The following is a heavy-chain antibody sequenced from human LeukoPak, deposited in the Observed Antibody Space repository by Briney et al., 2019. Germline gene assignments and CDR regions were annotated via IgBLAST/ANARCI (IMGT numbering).Heavy chain of an antibody. CDR3: ARALFLYSGSGPKMFDY. D-gene: IGHD6-13*01. Sequence: GGSLRLSCAASGFTFSSYSMNWVRQAPGKGLEWVSYISSSSTIYYADSVKGRFTISRDNAKNSLYLQMNSLRAEDTAVYYCARALFLYSGSGPKMFDYWGQGTLVTVSS. V-gene: IGHV3-48*01. CDR1: GFTFSSYS. J-gene: IGHJ4*02. CDR2: ISSSSTI.